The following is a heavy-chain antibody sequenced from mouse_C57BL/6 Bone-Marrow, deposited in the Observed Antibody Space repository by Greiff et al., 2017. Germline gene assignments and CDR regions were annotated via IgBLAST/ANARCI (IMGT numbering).Heavy chain of an antibody. J-gene: IGHJ3*01. V-gene: IGHV1-82*01. CDR1: GYAFSSSW. Sequence: VKLQESGPELVKPGASVKISCKASGYAFSSSWMNWVKQRPGKGLEWIGRIYPGDGDTNYNGKFKGKATLTADKSSSTAYMQLSSLTSEDSAVYFCARKRFITPFAYWGQGTLVTVSA. CDR3: ARKRFITPFAY. CDR2: IYPGDGDT. D-gene: IGHD1-1*01.